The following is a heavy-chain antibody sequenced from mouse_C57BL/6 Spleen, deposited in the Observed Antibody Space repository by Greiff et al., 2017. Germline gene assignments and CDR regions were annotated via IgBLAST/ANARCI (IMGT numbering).Heavy chain of an antibody. CDR2: ISSGGSYT. V-gene: IGHV5-6*01. Sequence: EVMLVESGGDLVKPGGSLKLSCAASGFTFSSYGMSWVRQTPDKRLEWVATISSGGSYTSYPDSVKGRFTISRDNAKNTLYLQMSSLKSEDTAMYYGWAMDYWGQGTSVTVSS. CDR1: GFTFSSYG. CDR3: WAMDY. D-gene: IGHD1-1*02. J-gene: IGHJ4*01.